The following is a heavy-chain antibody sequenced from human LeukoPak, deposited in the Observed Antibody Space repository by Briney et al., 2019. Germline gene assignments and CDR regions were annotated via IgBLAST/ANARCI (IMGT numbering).Heavy chain of an antibody. D-gene: IGHD1-1*01. V-gene: IGHV1-24*01. CDR2: FAPEDGEA. Sequence: GASVKVSCKVFGNTLTELSTHWVRQAPGKGLESMGGFAPEDGEAIYAQQFQGRLTMTEDTSTDTAYMELSSLTSEDTAVYYCTTGRRYQLYDYWGQGTLVTVSS. CDR3: TTGRRYQLYDY. CDR1: GNTLTELS. J-gene: IGHJ4*02.